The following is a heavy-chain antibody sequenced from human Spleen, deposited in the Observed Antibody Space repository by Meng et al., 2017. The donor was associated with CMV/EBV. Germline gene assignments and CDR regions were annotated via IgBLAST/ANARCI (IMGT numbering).Heavy chain of an antibody. J-gene: IGHJ6*02. CDR3: AKDLMHDFWSGSYGMDV. Sequence: GGSLRLSCAASGFTFSSYAMHWVRQAPGKGLEWVAVISYDGSNKYYADSVKGRFTISRDNSKNTLYLQMNSLRAEDTAVYYCAKDLMHDFWSGSYGMDVWGQGTTVTVSS. V-gene: IGHV3-30*04. CDR2: ISYDGSNK. D-gene: IGHD3-3*01. CDR1: GFTFSSYA.